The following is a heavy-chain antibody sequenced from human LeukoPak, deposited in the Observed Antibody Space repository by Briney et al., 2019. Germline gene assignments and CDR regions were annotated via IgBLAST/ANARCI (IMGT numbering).Heavy chain of an antibody. CDR3: ARRSAAGTGDYYFDY. Sequence: SGASLKISCKGSGYKFTNYWIGWVRQMPGKGLEWMGIIYPGDSDTRYSPSFQGQVTISADKSISTAYLQWSSLKASDTAMYYCARRSAAGTGDYYFDYWGQGTLVTVSS. D-gene: IGHD6-13*01. V-gene: IGHV5-51*01. J-gene: IGHJ4*02. CDR2: IYPGDSDT. CDR1: GYKFTNYW.